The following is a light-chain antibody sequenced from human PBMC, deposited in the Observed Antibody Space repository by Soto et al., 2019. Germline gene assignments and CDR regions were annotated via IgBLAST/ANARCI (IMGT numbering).Light chain of an antibody. CDR1: SSDVGGYNY. Sequence: QSALTHPRSVSGSPGQSVTISCTGTSSDVGGYNYVSWYQQHPGKAPKLMIYDDSKRPSGVPDRFSGSKSGNTASLTISGLQAEDEADYYCCSYTGSSYVFGTGTKVTVL. V-gene: IGLV2-11*01. CDR3: CSYTGSSYV. J-gene: IGLJ1*01. CDR2: DDS.